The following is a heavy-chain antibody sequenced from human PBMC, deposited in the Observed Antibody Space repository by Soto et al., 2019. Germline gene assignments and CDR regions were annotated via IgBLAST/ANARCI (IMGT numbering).Heavy chain of an antibody. V-gene: IGHV4-34*01. CDR1: GGSFSGYY. CDR3: AGARNRFGKYGMDV. Sequence: QVQLQQWGAGLLKPSETLSLTCAVYGGSFSGYYWSWIRQPPGKGLEWIGEINHSGSTNYNPSLKSRVTISVDTSKNHFSLKLGSVTAADTAVYYCAGARNRFGKYGMDVWGQGTTVTVSS. D-gene: IGHD3-10*01. J-gene: IGHJ6*02. CDR2: INHSGST.